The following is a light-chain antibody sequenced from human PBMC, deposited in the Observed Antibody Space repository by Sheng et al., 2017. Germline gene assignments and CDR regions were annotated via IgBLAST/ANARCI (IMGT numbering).Light chain of an antibody. CDR2: GKN. J-gene: IGLJ3*02. Sequence: SSELTQDPAVSVALGQTVRITCQGDSLRSYYTSWYQQKPGQAPVLVLFGKNNRPSEIPDRFSGSTSGDTASLTITGAQAADEADYYCNSRDSSGNHWVFGGGTKLTVL. V-gene: IGLV3-19*01. CDR3: NSRDSSGNHWV. CDR1: SLRSYY.